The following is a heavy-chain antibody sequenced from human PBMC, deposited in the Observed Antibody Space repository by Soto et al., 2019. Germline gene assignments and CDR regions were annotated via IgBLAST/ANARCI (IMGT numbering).Heavy chain of an antibody. Sequence: QVQLVESGGGVVQPGKSLRLSCVASGFPFSEYIMHWVRQAPGKGLEWVAVMPIDGGSAHYADSVKGRFTISRDNSKNTLSGQMNRLTCEDTATYYCARESRWSAMDVWGQWTTVTVSS. D-gene: IGHD1-26*01. J-gene: IGHJ6*02. V-gene: IGHV3-30-3*01. CDR2: MPIDGGSA. CDR3: ARESRWSAMDV. CDR1: GFPFSEYI.